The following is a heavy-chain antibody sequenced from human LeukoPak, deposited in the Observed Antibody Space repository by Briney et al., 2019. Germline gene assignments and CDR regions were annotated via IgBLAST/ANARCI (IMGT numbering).Heavy chain of an antibody. J-gene: IGHJ3*02. V-gene: IGHV4-34*01. CDR3: ARGGGITGTTRGAFDI. CDR1: GGSFSGYY. CDR2: INHSGST. D-gene: IGHD1-20*01. Sequence: PSETLSLTCAVYGGSFSGYYWSWIRQPPGKGLEWIGEINHSGSTNYNPSLKSRVTISVDTSKNQFSLKLSSVTAADTAVYYCARGGGITGTTRGAFDIWGQGTMVTVSS.